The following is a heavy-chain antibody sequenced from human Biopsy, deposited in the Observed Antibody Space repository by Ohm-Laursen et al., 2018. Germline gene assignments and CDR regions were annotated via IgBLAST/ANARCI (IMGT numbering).Heavy chain of an antibody. CDR2: ISYDGYNK. D-gene: IGHD2-21*01. CDR3: AKDGGPYCGGCELDY. CDR1: GFTFSSCG. J-gene: IGHJ4*02. Sequence: RSLRLSCTASGFTFSSCGMHWVRQTPGKGLESVALISYDGYNKWYADSVKGRFTISRDNSKNTLYLQMNSLRVEDTAVYYCAKDGGPYCGGCELDYWGQGTLVTVSS. V-gene: IGHV3-30*18.